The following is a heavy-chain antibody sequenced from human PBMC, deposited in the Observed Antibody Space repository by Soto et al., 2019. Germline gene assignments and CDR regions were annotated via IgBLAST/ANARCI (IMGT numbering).Heavy chain of an antibody. J-gene: IGHJ5*02. CDR2: IIPILGIA. V-gene: IGHV1-69*08. CDR1: GGTFSSYT. D-gene: IGHD2-15*01. Sequence: QVQLVQSGAEVKKPGSSVKVSCKASGGTFSSYTISWVRQAPGQGLEWMGRIIPILGIANYAQKFQGRVTITADKSTSTAYVELSSLRSEDTAVYYCAREVYCSGGSCYLNWFDPWGQGTLVTVSS. CDR3: AREVYCSGGSCYLNWFDP.